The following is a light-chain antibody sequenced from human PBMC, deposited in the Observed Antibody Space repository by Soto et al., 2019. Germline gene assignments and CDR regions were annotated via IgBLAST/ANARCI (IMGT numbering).Light chain of an antibody. CDR1: KPINSNS. J-gene: IGKJ4*01. CDR2: GAS. V-gene: IGKV3-20*01. CDR3: QQYGTSPPFT. Sequence: EIVLTQSPGTLPFFPGDRPTLSSRASKPINSNSLAWYQQKPGQTPRLLIFGASSRATGIPDRFSGSGSGTDFTLTISRLAPEDFAVYYCQQYGTSPPFTFGGGTKVEIK.